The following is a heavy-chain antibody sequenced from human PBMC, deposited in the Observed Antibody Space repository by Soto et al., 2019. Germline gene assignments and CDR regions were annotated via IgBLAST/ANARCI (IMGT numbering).Heavy chain of an antibody. Sequence: PGRSLRLSCAASGFTFSSYAMSWVRQAPGKGLEWVSAISGSGGSAYYADSVKGRFTISRDNSKNTLYLQMNSLRAEDTAVYYCAKALRSSGYRDAFDIWGQGTMVTVSS. CDR1: GFTFSSYA. D-gene: IGHD3-22*01. J-gene: IGHJ3*02. CDR3: AKALRSSGYRDAFDI. V-gene: IGHV3-23*01. CDR2: ISGSGGSA.